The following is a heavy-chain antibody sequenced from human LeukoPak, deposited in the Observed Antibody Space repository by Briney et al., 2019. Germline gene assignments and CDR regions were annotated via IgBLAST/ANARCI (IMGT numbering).Heavy chain of an antibody. V-gene: IGHV3-53*01. J-gene: IGHJ4*02. Sequence: GGSLRLSCAASGFAVSSKYMTGVRQAPGKGMEWVSVIYSDGSTFYADSVKGRFTISRDNSKNTLYLQMNSLRAEDTAVYYCARDLGYGGSLDYWGQGTLVTVSS. CDR2: IYSDGST. CDR1: GFAVSSKY. D-gene: IGHD4-23*01. CDR3: ARDLGYGGSLDY.